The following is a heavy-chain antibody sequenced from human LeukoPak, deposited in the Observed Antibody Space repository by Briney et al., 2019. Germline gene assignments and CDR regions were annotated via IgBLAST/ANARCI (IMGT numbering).Heavy chain of an antibody. CDR3: ARDSPGYGCYEV. CDR2: IKEEGSVT. Sequence: GGSLRLSCVASGFTFSRYWMTWVRQAPGKVLEWVGNIKEEGSVTYYAASVKGRFTISRDNAKNSLYLERNSLRAEDTAVYYCARDSPGYGCYEVWGQGTMVTVSS. CDR1: GFTFSRYW. V-gene: IGHV3-7*01. J-gene: IGHJ3*01. D-gene: IGHD4-17*01.